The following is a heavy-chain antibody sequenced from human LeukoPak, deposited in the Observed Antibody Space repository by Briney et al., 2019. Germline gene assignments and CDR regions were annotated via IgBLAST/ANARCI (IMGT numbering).Heavy chain of an antibody. J-gene: IGHJ6*02. CDR3: ARALGDYVLYGMDV. V-gene: IGHV4-31*03. CDR2: IYYSGST. Sequence: PSETLSLTCTVSGGSISSGGYYWSWIRQHPGKGLEWIGYIYYSGSTYYNPSLKSRVTIPVDTSKNQFSLKLSSVTAADTAVYYCARALGDYVLYGMDVWGQGTTVTVSS. D-gene: IGHD4-17*01. CDR1: GGSISSGGYY.